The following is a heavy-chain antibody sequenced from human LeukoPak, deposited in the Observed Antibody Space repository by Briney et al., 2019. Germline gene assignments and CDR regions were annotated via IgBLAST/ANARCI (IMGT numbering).Heavy chain of an antibody. CDR1: GFTFSSYG. Sequence: GGSLRLSCAASGFTFSSYGMHWVRQAPGKGLEWVAFIRYDGSNKYYADSVKGRFTISRDNSKNTLYLQMNGLRAEDTAVYYSVGSSDRFPETDYWXQGTLVTVSS. CDR2: IRYDGSNK. J-gene: IGHJ4*02. D-gene: IGHD3-22*01. CDR3: VGSSDRFPETDY. V-gene: IGHV3-30*02.